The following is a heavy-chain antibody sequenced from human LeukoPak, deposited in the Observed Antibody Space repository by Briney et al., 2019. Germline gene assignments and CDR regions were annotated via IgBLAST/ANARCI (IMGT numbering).Heavy chain of an antibody. CDR2: ISSSSSYI. CDR3: VRATVGDIVVVPAAPDY. J-gene: IGHJ4*02. V-gene: IGHV3-21*01. Sequence: GGSLRLSCAASGFTFSSYSMNWVRQAPGKGLEWVSSISSSSSYIYYADSVKGRFTISRDNAKNSLYLQMNSLRAEDTAVYYCVRATVGDIVVVPAAPDYWGQGTLVTVSS. D-gene: IGHD2-2*01. CDR1: GFTFSSYS.